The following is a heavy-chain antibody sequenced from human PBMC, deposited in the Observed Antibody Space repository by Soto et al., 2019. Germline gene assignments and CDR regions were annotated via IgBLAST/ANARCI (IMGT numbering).Heavy chain of an antibody. D-gene: IGHD5-18*01. J-gene: IGHJ4*02. CDR3: ANLAYSYGERDSPFDY. CDR2: IYYSGST. V-gene: IGHV4-61*01. CDR1: GGSVSSGSYY. Sequence: PSETQSLTCTVSGGSVSSGSYYWSWIRQPPGKGLEWIGYIYYSGSTNYNPSLKSRVTISVDTSKNQFSLKLSSVTAADTAVYYCANLAYSYGERDSPFDYWGQGTLVTVSS.